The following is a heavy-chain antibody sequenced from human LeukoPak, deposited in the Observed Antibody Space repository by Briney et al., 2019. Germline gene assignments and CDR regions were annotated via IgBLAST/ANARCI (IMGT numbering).Heavy chain of an antibody. J-gene: IGHJ4*02. CDR2: ISSSSSYI. CDR3: AIGRRGGASPLDY. Sequence: NPGGSLRLSCAASGFTFSIYSMNWVRQAPGKGLEWVSSISSSSSYIYYADSVKGRFTISRDNAKNSLYLQMNSLRAEDTAVYYCAIGRRGGASPLDYWGQGTLVTVSS. V-gene: IGHV3-21*01. CDR1: GFTFSIYS. D-gene: IGHD1-26*01.